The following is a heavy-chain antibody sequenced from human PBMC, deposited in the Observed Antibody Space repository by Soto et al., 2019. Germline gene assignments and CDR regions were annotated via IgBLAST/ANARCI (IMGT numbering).Heavy chain of an antibody. J-gene: IGHJ3*02. CDR3: ATDLRYFDWSSSSPAFDI. CDR1: GDRFTSYD. CDR2: MNPNSGNT. D-gene: IGHD3-9*01. Sequence: ASVKVCCKASGDRFTSYDINWVRQATGQRLEWMGWMNPNSGNTGYAQKYQGRVTMTRNTSISTAYMELSSLRSEDTAVYYFATDLRYFDWSSSSPAFDIWGQGTMVTVSS. V-gene: IGHV1-8*01.